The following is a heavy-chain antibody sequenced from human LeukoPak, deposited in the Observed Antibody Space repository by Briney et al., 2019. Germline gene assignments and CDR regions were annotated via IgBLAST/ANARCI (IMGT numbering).Heavy chain of an antibody. CDR2: IIPILGIA. J-gene: IGHJ4*02. D-gene: IGHD4-17*01. CDR1: GGTFSSYA. CDR3: ARDDYGDYRSDY. Sequence: SVKVSCKASGGTFSSYAISWVRQAPGQGLEWMGRIIPILGIANYAQKFQGRVTITADKSTSTAYMELSSLRSEDTAVYYCARDDYGDYRSDYWGQGTLVTVSS. V-gene: IGHV1-69*04.